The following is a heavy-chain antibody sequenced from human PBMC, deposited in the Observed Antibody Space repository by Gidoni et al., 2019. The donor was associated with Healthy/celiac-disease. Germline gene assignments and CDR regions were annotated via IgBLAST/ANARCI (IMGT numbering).Heavy chain of an antibody. Sequence: EVQLVESGGVVVQPGGSLRLSCAASGFTFDDYTMHWVRQAPGKGLEWVFLISWDGGSTYYADSVKGRFTISRDNSKNSLYLQMNSLRTEDTALYYCAKEMGRYYGSGSYFDYWGQGTLVTVSS. V-gene: IGHV3-43*01. D-gene: IGHD3-10*01. J-gene: IGHJ4*02. CDR3: AKEMGRYYGSGSYFDY. CDR1: GFTFDDYT. CDR2: ISWDGGST.